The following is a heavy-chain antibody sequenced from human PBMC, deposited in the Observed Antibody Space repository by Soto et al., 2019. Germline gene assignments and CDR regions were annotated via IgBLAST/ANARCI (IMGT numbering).Heavy chain of an antibody. J-gene: IGHJ5*02. CDR2: IGGTGGDT. Sequence: EVQLLESGGGLVQPGGSLRVSCAASGFTFGNYAMSWVRQAPGKGLEWLSVIGGTGGDTHYADSVKGRFTISRDNSKNMLYLQMDSLRVEDTAVYYCEKDAIQMNKKYDWYDPWGQGTLVTVSS. D-gene: IGHD2-2*01. CDR3: EKDAIQMNKKYDWYDP. V-gene: IGHV3-23*01. CDR1: GFTFGNYA.